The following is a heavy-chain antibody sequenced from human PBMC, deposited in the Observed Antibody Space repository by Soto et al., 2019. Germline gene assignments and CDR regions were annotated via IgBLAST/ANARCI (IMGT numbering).Heavy chain of an antibody. Sequence: VQLVQSGAEVKKPGSSVKVSCKASGDTFSTYALNWMRQAPGQGLEWMGGIIPLSGTPKYAQKFQDRVTITADESTSTVYMDLYSLRSEDTAVYYCARGAPYCGGDCYSPIDYWGQGTLVTVSS. D-gene: IGHD2-21*02. CDR1: GDTFSTYA. J-gene: IGHJ4*02. V-gene: IGHV1-69*12. CDR2: IIPLSGTP. CDR3: ARGAPYCGGDCYSPIDY.